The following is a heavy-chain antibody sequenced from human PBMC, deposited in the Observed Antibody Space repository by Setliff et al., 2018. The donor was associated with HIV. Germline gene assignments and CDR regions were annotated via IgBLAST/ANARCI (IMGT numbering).Heavy chain of an antibody. Sequence: KPGGSLRLSCAASGFTFSSYTLTWVRQAPGKGLEWVSSISSTSRYIYYADSVRGRFTISRGNAKNSLYLHMVDLGAEDTAVYYCATDPVDGSSYWGQGTLVTVSS. CDR2: ISSTSRYI. CDR1: GFTFSSYT. V-gene: IGHV3-21*06. J-gene: IGHJ4*02. D-gene: IGHD3-10*01. CDR3: ATDPVDGSSY.